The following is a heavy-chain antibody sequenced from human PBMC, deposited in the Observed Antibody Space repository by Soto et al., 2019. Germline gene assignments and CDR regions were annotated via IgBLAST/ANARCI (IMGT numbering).Heavy chain of an antibody. V-gene: IGHV4-34*01. CDR3: ARGLTDYYDSSGYLNWFDP. CDR2: INHSGST. D-gene: IGHD3-22*01. CDR1: GGSFSGYY. J-gene: IGHJ5*02. Sequence: ETLSLTCAVYGGSFSGYYWSWIRQPPGKGLEWIGEINHSGSTNYNPSLKSRVTISVDTSKNQFSLKLSSVTAADTAVYYCARGLTDYYDSSGYLNWFDPWGQGTLVTVSS.